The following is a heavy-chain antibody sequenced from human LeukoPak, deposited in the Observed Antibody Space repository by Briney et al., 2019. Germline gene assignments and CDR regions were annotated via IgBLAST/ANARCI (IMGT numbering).Heavy chain of an antibody. CDR3: AKDSRDYYGSGSCFDY. Sequence: PGGSLRLSCAASGFTFSSYGMHWVRQAPGKGLEWVAFIRCDGSNKYYADSVKGRFTISRDNSKNTLYLQMNSLRAEDTAVYYCAKDSRDYYGSGSCFDYWGQGTLVTVSS. CDR1: GFTFSSYG. CDR2: IRCDGSNK. V-gene: IGHV3-30*02. J-gene: IGHJ4*02. D-gene: IGHD3-10*01.